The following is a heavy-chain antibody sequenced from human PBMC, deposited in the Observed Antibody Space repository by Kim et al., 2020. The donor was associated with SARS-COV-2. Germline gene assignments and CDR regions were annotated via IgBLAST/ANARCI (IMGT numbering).Heavy chain of an antibody. J-gene: IGHJ5*02. Sequence: GESLKISCKGSGYSFTSYWIGWVRQMPGKGLEWMGIIYPGDSHTRYSPSFQGQVTISADKSISTAYLQWSSLKASDTAMYYCARHGGIAAAGSLNWFDPWGQGTLVTVSS. CDR3: ARHGGIAAAGSLNWFDP. D-gene: IGHD6-13*01. CDR1: GYSFTSYW. V-gene: IGHV5-51*01. CDR2: IYPGDSHT.